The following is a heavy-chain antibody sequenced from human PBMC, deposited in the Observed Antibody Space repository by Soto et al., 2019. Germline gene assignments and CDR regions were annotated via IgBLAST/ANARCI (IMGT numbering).Heavy chain of an antibody. CDR1: GFTFSDFW. D-gene: IGHD1-26*01. V-gene: IGHV3-7*05. CDR3: ARGGSHSSDS. J-gene: IGHJ4*02. CDR2: IKEDGSEN. Sequence: EAQLVESGGGLVQPGGSLRLSCAGSGFTFSDFWMSWVRQAPGKRLEWVANIKEDGSENYHVDSVKGRFTISRDNAKSSLYLQMNSLRAEDTAVYHCARGGSHSSDSWGQGTLVTVSS.